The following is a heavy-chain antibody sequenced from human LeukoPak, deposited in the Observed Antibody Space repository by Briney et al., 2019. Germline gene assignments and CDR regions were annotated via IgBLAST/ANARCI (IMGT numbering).Heavy chain of an antibody. CDR3: ARARPPDSDAFDI. CDR2: IGSSGDTI. V-gene: IGHV3-11*01. Sequence: PGGSLSLSCAASGFTFSDYYMSWIRQAPGKGLEWVSYIGSSGDTIYYADSVKGRFTISRDNAKNSLYLQMNNLRAEDTAVYYCARARPPDSDAFDIWGQGTMLTVSS. CDR1: GFTFSDYY. D-gene: IGHD1-14*01. J-gene: IGHJ3*02.